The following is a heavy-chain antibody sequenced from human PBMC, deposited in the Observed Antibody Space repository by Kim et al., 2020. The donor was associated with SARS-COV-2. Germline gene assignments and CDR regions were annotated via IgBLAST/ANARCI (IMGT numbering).Heavy chain of an antibody. D-gene: IGHD6-13*01. CDR3: AKDHSSTNYSYYGMDV. V-gene: IGHV3-23*01. Sequence: SVKGRLTISRDNSKNSLYLQMNSLRAEDTAVYYCAKDHSSTNYSYYGMDVWGQGTTVTVSS. J-gene: IGHJ6*02.